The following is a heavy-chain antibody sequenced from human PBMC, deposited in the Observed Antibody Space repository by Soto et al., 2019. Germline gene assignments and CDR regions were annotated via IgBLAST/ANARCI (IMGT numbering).Heavy chain of an antibody. CDR3: VRVPLNNVDGTETEIWFDP. V-gene: IGHV4-61*08. D-gene: IGHD1-1*01. CDR2: LYYTVII. J-gene: IGHJ5*02. CDR1: GSSVSASGYY. Sequence: SETLSLTCTVSGSSVSASGYYWNWIRLPPGKGLQWVGSLYYTVIIQYSPSLKSRALISLDTSTNQFSLRLSSVTAADTAIYYCVRVPLNNVDGTETEIWFDPLGQAALVTVSS.